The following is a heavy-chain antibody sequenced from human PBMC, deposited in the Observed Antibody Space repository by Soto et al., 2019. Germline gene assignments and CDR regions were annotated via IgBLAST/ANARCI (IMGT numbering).Heavy chain of an antibody. CDR1: GGSISSGDYY. D-gene: IGHD3-3*01. J-gene: IGHJ4*02. CDR2: IYYSGST. Sequence: QVQLQESGPGLVKPSQTLSLTCTVSGGSISSGDYYWSWIRQPPGKGLEWIGYIYYSGSTYYNPSLKSRATISVDTSKTQFSRKLSSVTAADTAVYYCARGVTIFGVVSIDYWGQGTLVTVSS. CDR3: ARGVTIFGVVSIDY. V-gene: IGHV4-30-4*01.